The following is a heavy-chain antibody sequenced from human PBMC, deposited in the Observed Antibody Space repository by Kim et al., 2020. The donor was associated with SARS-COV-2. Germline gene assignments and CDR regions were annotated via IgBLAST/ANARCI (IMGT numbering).Heavy chain of an antibody. Sequence: ASVKVSCKASGFTFTSYYMHWVRQAPGQGLEWMGIINPSGGSTTYAQKFQGRVTMTRDTSTSTVYMELSSLRYEDTAVYYCARGRQLYYDAVDYWGQGTLVTVSS. V-gene: IGHV1-46*01. D-gene: IGHD3-22*01. CDR1: GFTFTSYY. J-gene: IGHJ4*02. CDR3: ARGRQLYYDAVDY. CDR2: INPSGGST.